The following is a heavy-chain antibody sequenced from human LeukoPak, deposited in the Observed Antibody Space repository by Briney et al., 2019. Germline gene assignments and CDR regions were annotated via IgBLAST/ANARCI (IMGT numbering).Heavy chain of an antibody. V-gene: IGHV3-20*04. Sequence: PGGSLRLSCAASGFTFDDCGMSWVRQAPGKGLEWVSGINWNGGSTGYADSVKGRFTISRDSAKNSLYLQMNSLRAEDTALYYCARVSSYGLNDGFDMWGQGTMVTVSS. CDR1: GFTFDDCG. CDR2: INWNGGST. D-gene: IGHD5-18*01. J-gene: IGHJ3*02. CDR3: ARVSSYGLNDGFDM.